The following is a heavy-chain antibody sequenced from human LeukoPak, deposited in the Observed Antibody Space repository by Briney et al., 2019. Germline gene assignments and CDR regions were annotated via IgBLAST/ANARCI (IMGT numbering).Heavy chain of an antibody. Sequence: GRAVRLSCAGCGFRFSSYAMHWVRQAPGKGVDGVAGGSYDGCNKYYADSVKGRFTISRDNSKNTLYLQMNSLRDEDTAVYYCARDLYYDILTGYYGAHYGMDVWGQGTTVTVSS. CDR2: GSYDGCNK. J-gene: IGHJ6*02. V-gene: IGHV3-30*04. D-gene: IGHD3-9*01. CDR3: ARDLYYDILTGYYGAHYGMDV. CDR1: GFRFSSYA.